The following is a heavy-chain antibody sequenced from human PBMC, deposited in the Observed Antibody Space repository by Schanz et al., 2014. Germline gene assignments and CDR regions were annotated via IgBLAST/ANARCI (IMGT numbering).Heavy chain of an antibody. CDR1: GGTLDTYK. D-gene: IGHD3-16*01. CDR3: ARAGRGYAYPLNSYPMDV. Sequence: QDQLLQSGAAVKKPGSSVRVSCKASGGTLDTYKIAWVRQVPGQGLEWMGRIIPFLAVSNYAQDFQGIVTVTADRATSTVHMDLRSLRSEDTGLYYCARAGRGYAYPLNSYPMDVWGQGTTVIVSS. CDR2: IIPFLAVS. J-gene: IGHJ6*02. V-gene: IGHV1-69*02.